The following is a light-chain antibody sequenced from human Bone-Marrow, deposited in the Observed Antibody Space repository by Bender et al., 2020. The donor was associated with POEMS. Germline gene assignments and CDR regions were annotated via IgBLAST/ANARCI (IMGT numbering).Light chain of an antibody. J-gene: IGLJ2*01. Sequence: SYELTQPPSVSVSPGQTATITCSGEKLGEEYACWYQQKPGQSPVVVIYQDTKRPSGIPERLSGSTSGNTDSLTISGTQTMDEADYYCQSWGSNNDVFGGGTKLTVL. CDR3: QSWGSNNDV. CDR1: KLGEEY. CDR2: QDT. V-gene: IGLV3-1*01.